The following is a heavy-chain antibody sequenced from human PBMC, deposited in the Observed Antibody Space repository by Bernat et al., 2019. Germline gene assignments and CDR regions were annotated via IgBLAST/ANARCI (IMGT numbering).Heavy chain of an antibody. D-gene: IGHD2-2*01. CDR2: TYYRSKWYN. Sequence: QVQLQQSGPGLVKPSQTLSLTCAISGDSVSSNSAAWNWIRQSPSRGLEWLGRTYYRSKWYNDYAVSVKSRITINPDTSKNQFSLQLNSVTPEDTAVYYCAREGRYCISTSCYAYYYYYGMDGWGQGTTVTVSS. CDR1: GDSVSSNSAA. J-gene: IGHJ6*02. V-gene: IGHV6-1*01. CDR3: AREGRYCISTSCYAYYYYYGMDG.